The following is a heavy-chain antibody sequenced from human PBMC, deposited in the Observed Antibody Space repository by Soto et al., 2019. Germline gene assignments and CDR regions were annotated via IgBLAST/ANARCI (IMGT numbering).Heavy chain of an antibody. Sequence: QVQLVQSGAEVKKPGASVKVSCKTSGYIFTTYSIAWVRQAPGQGLEWMGWINTYNGKTHYAQKFQGRVSVTAEPSTGTVYMELRSLTSDDTAVYYCARGPKTSDFWGQGTLVTVSS. J-gene: IGHJ4*02. CDR2: INTYNGKT. V-gene: IGHV1-18*04. CDR1: GYIFTTYS. D-gene: IGHD2-2*01. CDR3: ARGPKTSDF.